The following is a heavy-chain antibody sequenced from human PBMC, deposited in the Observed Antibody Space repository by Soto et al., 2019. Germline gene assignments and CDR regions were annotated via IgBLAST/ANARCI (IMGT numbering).Heavy chain of an antibody. CDR1: GYTFTSYG. CDR2: ISAYNGNT. V-gene: IGHV1-18*01. Sequence: QVQLVQSGAEVKKPGASVKVSCKASGYTFTSYGISWVRQAPGQGLEWMGWISAYNGNTNYAQKLQGRVTMTTDTSTSTAYMELRSLRSDDTAVCYCARDSPQIGPYYYDSSGYRRPYYGMDVWGQGTTVTVSS. J-gene: IGHJ6*02. D-gene: IGHD3-22*01. CDR3: ARDSPQIGPYYYDSSGYRRPYYGMDV.